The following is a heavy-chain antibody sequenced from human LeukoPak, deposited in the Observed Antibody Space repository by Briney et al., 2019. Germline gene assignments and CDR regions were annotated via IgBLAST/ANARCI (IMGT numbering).Heavy chain of an antibody. CDR1: GDFISNGYY. Sequence: SETLSLTCTVSGDFISNGYYWGWIRQPPGKGLEWIGSIYHSGRTYYNPSLKSRVTISVDTSKNQFSLRLSSMTASDTAVYYCARDQGYCSGGSCYSGWFDPWGQGTLVTVSS. V-gene: IGHV4-38-2*02. J-gene: IGHJ5*02. CDR2: IYHSGRT. CDR3: ARDQGYCSGGSCYSGWFDP. D-gene: IGHD2-15*01.